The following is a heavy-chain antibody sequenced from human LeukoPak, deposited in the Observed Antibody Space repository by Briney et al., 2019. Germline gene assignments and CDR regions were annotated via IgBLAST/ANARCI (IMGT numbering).Heavy chain of an antibody. CDR3: ASSRAGTLKVHNWFDP. V-gene: IGHV5-10-1*01. Sequence: GESLKISCKGSGYSFRSYWISWVRQMPGKGLEWMGRIDPTDSYTDYSPSFEGHVTISVDRSITTAYLQWSSLKASDTAMYSCASSRAGTLKVHNWFDPWGQGSLVTVSS. J-gene: IGHJ5*02. D-gene: IGHD6-19*01. CDR2: IDPTDSYT. CDR1: GYSFRSYW.